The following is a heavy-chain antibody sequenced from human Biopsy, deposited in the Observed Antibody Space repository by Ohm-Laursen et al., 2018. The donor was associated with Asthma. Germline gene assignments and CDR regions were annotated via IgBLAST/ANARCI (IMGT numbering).Heavy chain of an antibody. D-gene: IGHD2-2*01. V-gene: IGHV1-69*13. J-gene: IGHJ4*02. CDR1: GGTFNTYV. Sequence: SVTVSCKSLGGTFNTYVIGWVRQAPGQGLEWVGGINSLFGTTTYPQKFQDRVTINADDSTSTVYMELSSLRSEDTAVYYCARKAGSCISRTCYSLDFWGQGTLVTVSS. CDR2: INSLFGTT. CDR3: ARKAGSCISRTCYSLDF.